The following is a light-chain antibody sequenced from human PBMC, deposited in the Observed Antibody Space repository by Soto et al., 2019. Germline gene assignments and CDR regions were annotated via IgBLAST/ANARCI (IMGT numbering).Light chain of an antibody. CDR1: SSDVGSYNL. V-gene: IGLV2-23*01. CDR2: EGS. CDR3: CSYAGRSTLV. J-gene: IGLJ3*02. Sequence: QSALTHPASVSGSPGQSITISCTGSSSDVGSYNLVSWHQQYPGKAPKLMIYEGSKRPSGVSNRCSGSKSGNTASLTISGLQAEDEADYYCCSYAGRSTLVFGGGTKLTVL.